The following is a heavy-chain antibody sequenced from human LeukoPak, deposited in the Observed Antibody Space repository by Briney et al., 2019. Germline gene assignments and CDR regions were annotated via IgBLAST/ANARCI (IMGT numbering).Heavy chain of an antibody. Sequence: GGSLRLSCAASGFTFSSYAMHWVRQAPGKGLEWVAVISYDGSDKYYADSVKGRFTISRDNSKDTLYLQMNSLRAEDTAVYYCARERGFGELPYPFDYWGQGTLVTVSS. D-gene: IGHD3-10*01. J-gene: IGHJ4*02. CDR1: GFTFSSYA. CDR3: ARERGFGELPYPFDY. V-gene: IGHV3-30-3*01. CDR2: ISYDGSDK.